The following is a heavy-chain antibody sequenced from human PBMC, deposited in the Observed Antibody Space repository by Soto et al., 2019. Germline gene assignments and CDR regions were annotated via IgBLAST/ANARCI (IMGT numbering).Heavy chain of an antibody. D-gene: IGHD3-3*01. V-gene: IGHV1-18*01. CDR3: ARYLFRPVITIFGVVITDNWFDP. Sequence: ASVKVSCKASGYTFTSYGISWVRQAPGQGLEWMGWISAYNGNTNYAQKLQGRVTMTTDTSTSTAYMELMSLRSDATAVYYCARYLFRPVITIFGVVITDNWFDPWGQGTLVTVSS. J-gene: IGHJ5*02. CDR1: GYTFTSYG. CDR2: ISAYNGNT.